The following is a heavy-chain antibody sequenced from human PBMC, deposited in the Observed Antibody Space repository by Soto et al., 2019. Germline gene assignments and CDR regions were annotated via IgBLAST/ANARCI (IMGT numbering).Heavy chain of an antibody. V-gene: IGHV5-51*01. CDR3: ARHWLRLRYFDWFRDYYYYYGMDV. D-gene: IGHD3-9*01. J-gene: IGHJ6*02. CDR1: GYSFTSYW. Sequence: PGESLKISCKGSGYSFTSYWIGWVRQMPGKGLEWMGIIYPGDSDTRYSPSFQGQVTISADKSISTAYLQWSSLKASDTAMYYCARHWLRLRYFDWFRDYYYYYGMDVWGQGTTVTVSS. CDR2: IYPGDSDT.